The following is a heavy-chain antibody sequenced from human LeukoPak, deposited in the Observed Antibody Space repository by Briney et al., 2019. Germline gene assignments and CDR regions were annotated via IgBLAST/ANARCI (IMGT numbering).Heavy chain of an antibody. CDR3: ARLYQQSKWKYYYYYMDV. J-gene: IGHJ6*03. CDR2: VFDSGST. V-gene: IGHV4-59*01. CDR1: GASFSTNY. Sequence: PSETLSLTCSVSGASFSTNYWRWIRQPPGRGLEWIGYVFDSGSTNYNPSLRSRVTISVDTSTNQFSLRSSSVTAADPAVYYCARLYQQSKWKYYYYYMDVWGKGTAVTVSS. D-gene: IGHD1-1*01.